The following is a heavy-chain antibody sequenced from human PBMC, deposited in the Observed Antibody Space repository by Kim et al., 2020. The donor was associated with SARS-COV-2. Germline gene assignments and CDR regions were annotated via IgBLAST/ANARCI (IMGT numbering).Heavy chain of an antibody. CDR3: AKAGYYDFWSGYYTGNYYYGMDV. Sequence: GGSLRLSCAASGFTFSSYAMSWVRQAPGKGLEWVSAISGSGGSTYYADSVKGRFTISRDNSKNTLYLQMNSLRAEDTAVYYCAKAGYYDFWSGYYTGNYYYGMDVWGQGTTVTVSS. D-gene: IGHD3-3*01. J-gene: IGHJ6*02. V-gene: IGHV3-23*01. CDR2: ISGSGGST. CDR1: GFTFSSYA.